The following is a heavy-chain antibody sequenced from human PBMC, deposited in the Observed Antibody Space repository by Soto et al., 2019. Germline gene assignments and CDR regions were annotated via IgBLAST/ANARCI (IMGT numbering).Heavy chain of an antibody. D-gene: IGHD6-19*01. Sequence: QVTLKESGPVLVKPTETLTLTCTVSGFSLSNARMGVSWIRQPPGKALEWLAHIFSNDEKSYSTSLKGRLTNPKDTSKSQVVLTMTNMDPVDTATYYCARSSALAVTGDWFDPWGQGTLVTVSS. J-gene: IGHJ5*02. CDR2: IFSNDEK. CDR3: ARSSALAVTGDWFDP. V-gene: IGHV2-26*01. CDR1: GFSLSNARMG.